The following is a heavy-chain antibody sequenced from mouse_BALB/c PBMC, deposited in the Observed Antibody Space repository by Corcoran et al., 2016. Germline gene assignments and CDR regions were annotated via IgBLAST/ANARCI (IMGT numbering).Heavy chain of an antibody. CDR2: IYPYNDGT. V-gene: IGHV1S136*01. Sequence: EVQLQQSGPELVKPGASVKMSCKASGYTFTSYVMHWVKQKPGQGIEWIGYIYPYNDGTKYNEKFKGKATLTSDKSSTTAYMELSSLTSEDSAVYYCAREVPGGNPFDYWGQGTTLAVSS. CDR3: AREVPGGNPFDY. D-gene: IGHD2-1*01. J-gene: IGHJ2*01. CDR1: GYTFTSYV.